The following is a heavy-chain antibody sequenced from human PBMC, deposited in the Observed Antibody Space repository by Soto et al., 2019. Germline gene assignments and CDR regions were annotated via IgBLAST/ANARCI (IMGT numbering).Heavy chain of an antibody. D-gene: IGHD3-3*01. J-gene: IGHJ4*02. CDR2: ITFSGNTV. V-gene: IGHV3-11*01. CDR1: GFTFSDSY. CDR3: AKDPGYDFWSGYSDY. Sequence: GGSLRLSCAASGFTFSDSYMSWIRQAPGKGLEWISYITFSGNTVYYADSLKGRFTISRDNSMNTLYLQMNSLRAEDTAVYYCAKDPGYDFWSGYSDYWGQGTLVTSPQ.